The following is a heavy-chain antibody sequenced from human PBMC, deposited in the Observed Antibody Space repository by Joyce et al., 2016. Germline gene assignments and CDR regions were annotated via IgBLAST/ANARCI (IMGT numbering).Heavy chain of an antibody. Sequence: QVQLQESGPGLVRPSQTLSLTCNVSGDTISSGGYYWSWIRQHPGKGLEWVGYIYHIGSTLYNPSLERRLTISVDMSKNQFFLNLNSVTAADTAVYYCASSAGSYSQFDYWGQGTLVTVSS. J-gene: IGHJ4*02. V-gene: IGHV4-31*03. CDR2: IYHIGST. CDR3: ASSAGSYSQFDY. D-gene: IGHD1-26*01. CDR1: GDTISSGGYY.